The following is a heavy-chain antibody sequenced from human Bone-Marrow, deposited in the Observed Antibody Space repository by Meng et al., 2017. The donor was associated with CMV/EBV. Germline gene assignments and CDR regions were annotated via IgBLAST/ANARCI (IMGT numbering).Heavy chain of an antibody. CDR2: ISSGSSTI. D-gene: IGHD6-13*01. J-gene: IGHJ4*02. Sequence: GGSLRLSCAASGFTFTTYEMNWVRQAPGKGLEWVSYISSGSSTIFYADSVMGRFTISRDNAKNSLYLQMNNLRAEDTAVYYCATGVRIVRMAADETVGDDYWGQGTLVTVSS. CDR1: GFTFTTYE. CDR3: ATGVRIVRMAADETVGDDY. V-gene: IGHV3-48*03.